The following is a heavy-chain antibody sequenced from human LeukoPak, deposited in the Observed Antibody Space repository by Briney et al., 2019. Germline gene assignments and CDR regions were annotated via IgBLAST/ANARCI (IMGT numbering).Heavy chain of an antibody. CDR2: IYPGDSET. D-gene: IGHD3-3*01. Sequence: GESLKISCKGFGYDFSDYWMTWVRQKPGKGLEWMGIIYPGDSETRYGPSCQGQVTISADKSINTAYLHWSSLKASDTAMYYCARHVGDFWSGFSIDSWGQGTLVTVSS. V-gene: IGHV5-51*01. J-gene: IGHJ4*02. CDR1: GYDFSDYW. CDR3: ARHVGDFWSGFSIDS.